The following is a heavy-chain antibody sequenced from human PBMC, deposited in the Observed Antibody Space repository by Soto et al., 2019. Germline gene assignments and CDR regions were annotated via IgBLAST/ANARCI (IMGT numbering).Heavy chain of an antibody. CDR2: ISAYSGGT. V-gene: IGHV1-2*04. Sequence: ASVKVSCKASGYTFTSYGISWVRQAPGQGLEWMGWISAYSGGTNYAQKFQGWVTMTRDTSISTAYMELSRLRSDDTAVYYCARGYGMDVWGQGTTVTVSS. CDR3: ARGYGMDV. J-gene: IGHJ6*02. CDR1: GYTFTSYG.